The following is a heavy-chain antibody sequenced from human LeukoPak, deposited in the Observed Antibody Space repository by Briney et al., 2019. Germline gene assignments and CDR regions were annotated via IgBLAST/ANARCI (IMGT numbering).Heavy chain of an antibody. CDR2: IRYDGSNK. D-gene: IGHD1-26*01. CDR3: AKEASIVGATRAFDY. CDR1: GFTFSSYG. V-gene: IGHV3-30*02. J-gene: IGHJ4*02. Sequence: GGSLRLSCAASGFTFSSYGMHWVRQAPGKGLEWVAFIRYDGSNKYYADSVKGRFTISRDNSKNTLYLQMNSLRAEDTAVYYCAKEASIVGATRAFDYWGQGTLVTVSS.